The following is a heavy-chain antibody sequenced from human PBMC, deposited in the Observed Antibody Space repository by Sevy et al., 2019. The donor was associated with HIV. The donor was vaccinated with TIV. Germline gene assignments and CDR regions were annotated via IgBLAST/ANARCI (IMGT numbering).Heavy chain of an antibody. CDR3: AREGGYSDKGMDV. D-gene: IGHD3-22*01. J-gene: IGHJ6*02. CDR1: GFSFSNYK. Sequence: GGSLRLSCAASGFSFSNYKLNWSGQAPGKGLEWVSYISSSGGSIYHAYSVKGRFTISRDDAKQSLYLQMNSLRAEDTAVYYCAREGGYSDKGMDVWGQGTSVTVSS. CDR2: ISSSGGSI. V-gene: IGHV3-48*01.